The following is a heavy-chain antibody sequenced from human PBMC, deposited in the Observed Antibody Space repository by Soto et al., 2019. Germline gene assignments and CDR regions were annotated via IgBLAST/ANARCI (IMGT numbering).Heavy chain of an antibody. CDR1: CWSIHSWCFS. V-gene: IGHV4-61*01. CDR2: IYYSGST. J-gene: IGHJ1*01. D-gene: IGHD6-13*01. Sequence: SGTLSLTCAFLCWSIHSWCFSWGLDRPPPGKGLELIGDIYYSGSTNYNPSLKSRVTISVDTFKNQFSLKLSSVTAADTAVYYCARDSSSWYPTHQMQHWGQGTLVTVSS. CDR3: ARDSSSWYPTHQMQH.